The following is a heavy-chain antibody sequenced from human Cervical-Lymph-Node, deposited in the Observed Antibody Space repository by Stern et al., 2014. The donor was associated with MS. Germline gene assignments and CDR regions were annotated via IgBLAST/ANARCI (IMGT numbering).Heavy chain of an antibody. D-gene: IGHD2-2*01. CDR3: AREGVVAHFDY. Sequence: VQLVESGAEVKKPGSSVKVSCKASGGPFSSYAINWMRQAPGQGLEWMGGLIPILGPTNYAQRLQGRVTINADETMSADYMELSSLRSEDTAVYYCAREGVVAHFDYWGQGTLVTVSS. CDR1: GGPFSSYA. V-gene: IGHV1-69*01. CDR2: LIPILGPT. J-gene: IGHJ4*02.